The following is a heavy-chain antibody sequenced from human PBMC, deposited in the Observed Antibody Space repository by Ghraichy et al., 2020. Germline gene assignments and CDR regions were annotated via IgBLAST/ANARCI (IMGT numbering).Heavy chain of an antibody. Sequence: GSLRLSCAASGFTFSSYAMSWVRQAPGKGLEWVSAISGSGGSTYYADSVKGRFTISRDNSKNTLYLQMNSLRAEDTAVYYCAKDRAGMDSSWPVTAFDIWGQGTMVTVSS. V-gene: IGHV3-23*01. J-gene: IGHJ3*02. D-gene: IGHD6-13*01. CDR3: AKDRAGMDSSWPVTAFDI. CDR2: ISGSGGST. CDR1: GFTFSSYA.